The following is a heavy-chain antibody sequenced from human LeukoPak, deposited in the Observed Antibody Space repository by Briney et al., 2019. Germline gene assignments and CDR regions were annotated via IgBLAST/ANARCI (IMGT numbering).Heavy chain of an antibody. J-gene: IGHJ4*02. CDR3: AREGDLEFDY. V-gene: IGHV3-48*03. CDR1: AFTFSSYE. Sequence: GGSLRLSCAASAFTFSSYEMNWVRQAPGKGLEWVSYISSSGSTIYYADSVKGRLTIYRDNAENSVYLQMNSLRAEDTAVYYCAREGDLEFDYWGQGTLVTVPS. D-gene: IGHD2-21*02. CDR2: ISSSGSTI.